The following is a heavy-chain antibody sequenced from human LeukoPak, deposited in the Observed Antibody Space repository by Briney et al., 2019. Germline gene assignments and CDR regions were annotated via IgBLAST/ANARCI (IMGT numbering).Heavy chain of an antibody. J-gene: IGHJ3*02. CDR1: GASVSSGSYY. CDR2: IYYSGST. Sequence: KTSETLSLTCSVSGASVSSGSYYWSWIRQPPGKGLEWIGYIYYSGSTSYNPSLKSRVTISVDTSKKQFSLELSSVTAADTAVYYCARETKYCSGGSCYSDGLDIWGQGTMVTVSS. CDR3: ARETKYCSGGSCYSDGLDI. V-gene: IGHV4-61*01. D-gene: IGHD2-15*01.